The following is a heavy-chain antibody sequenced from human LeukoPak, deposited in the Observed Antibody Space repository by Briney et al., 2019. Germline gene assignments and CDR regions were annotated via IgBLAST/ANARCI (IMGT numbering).Heavy chain of an antibody. CDR2: FHTSGDT. V-gene: IGHV3-53*01. J-gene: IGHJ5*02. D-gene: IGHD4-17*01. CDR1: GLTGSHNY. Sequence: GGPLRLPCAPSGLTGSHNYLRWVGQAPGKGREWVSAFHTSGDTCYADSVKGRFTISKDPPRNTLYLQINSLRVEDTAVYYCIVFGDSNHWGQGTLVTVSS. CDR3: IVFGDSNH.